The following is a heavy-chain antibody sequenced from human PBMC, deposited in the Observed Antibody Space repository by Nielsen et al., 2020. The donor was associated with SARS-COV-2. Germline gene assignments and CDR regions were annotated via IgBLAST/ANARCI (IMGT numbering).Heavy chain of an antibody. J-gene: IGHJ6*02. V-gene: IGHV3-9*01. CDR2: ISWNSGSI. CDR1: GFTFDDYA. Sequence: GGSLRLSCAASGFTFDDYAMHWVRQAPGKGLEWVPGISWNSGSIGYADSVKGRFTISRDNAKNSLYLQMNSLRAEDTALYYCASAAAGDYGMDVWGQETTVTVSS. D-gene: IGHD6-13*01. CDR3: ASAAAGDYGMDV.